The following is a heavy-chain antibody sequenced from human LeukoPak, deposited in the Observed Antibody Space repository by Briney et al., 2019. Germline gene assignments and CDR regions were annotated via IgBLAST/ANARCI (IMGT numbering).Heavy chain of an antibody. CDR1: GGTFSSYA. Sequence: SVKVSCKASGGTFSSYAISWVRQAPGQGLGWMGGIIPIFGTANYAQKFQGRVTITADESTSTAYMELSSLRSEDTAVYYCARRGIHSYGNYYYYGMDVWGQGTTVTVSS. D-gene: IGHD5-18*01. V-gene: IGHV1-69*13. CDR3: ARRGIHSYGNYYYYGMDV. J-gene: IGHJ6*02. CDR2: IIPIFGTA.